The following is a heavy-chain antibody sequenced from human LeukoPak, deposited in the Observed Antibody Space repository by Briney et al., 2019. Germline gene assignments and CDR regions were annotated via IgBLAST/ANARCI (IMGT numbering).Heavy chain of an antibody. CDR3: ARDYDFWSGRKNWFDP. CDR2: ISAYNGNT. D-gene: IGHD3-3*01. J-gene: IGHJ5*02. CDR1: GYTFTSYG. V-gene: IGHV1-18*01. Sequence: ASVKVSCKASGYTFTSYGISWVRQAPGQGLEWMGWISAYNGNTNYAQKLQGRVTMTTDTPTSTAYMELRSLRSDDTAVYYCARDYDFWSGRKNWFDPWGQGTLVTVSS.